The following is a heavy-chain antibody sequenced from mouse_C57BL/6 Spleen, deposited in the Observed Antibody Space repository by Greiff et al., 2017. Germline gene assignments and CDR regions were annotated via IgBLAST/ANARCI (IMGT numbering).Heavy chain of an antibody. CDR2: INYDGSST. D-gene: IGHD2-2*01. CDR1: GFTFSDYY. CDR3: ARHGYDEAWFAY. V-gene: IGHV5-16*01. Sequence: EVNVVESEGGLVQPGSSMKLSCTASGFTFSDYYMAWVRQVPEKGLEWVANINYDGSSTYYLDSLKSRFIISRDNAKNILYLQMSSLKSEDTATYYCARHGYDEAWFAYWGQGTLVTVSA. J-gene: IGHJ3*01.